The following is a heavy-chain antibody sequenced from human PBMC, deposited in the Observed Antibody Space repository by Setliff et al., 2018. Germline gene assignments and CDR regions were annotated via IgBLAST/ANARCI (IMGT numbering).Heavy chain of an antibody. CDR3: ARRGTTAFDF. V-gene: IGHV3-23*01. Sequence: GGSLRLSCAASGFTFSTYAMSWVRQAPGKGLEWVSVISGSGASTYYADSVRGRFTVSRDNAKNTLYLEMNNLRAEDSAVYYCARRGTTAFDFWGLGTLVTVSS. D-gene: IGHD4-4*01. CDR1: GFTFSTYA. CDR2: ISGSGAST. J-gene: IGHJ4*02.